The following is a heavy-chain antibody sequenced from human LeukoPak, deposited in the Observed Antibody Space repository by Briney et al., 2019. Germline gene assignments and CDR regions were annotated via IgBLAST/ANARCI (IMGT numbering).Heavy chain of an antibody. V-gene: IGHV4-30-4*08. Sequence: SETLSLTCTVSGDSISSGDYYWSWIRQPPGKGLEWIGYAYHSGGTYSNPSLKSPVTISVDTSKNQFSLTLSSVTAADTAVYFCARGRYRYPDSWGQGTLVTVSS. D-gene: IGHD3-16*02. CDR2: AYHSGGT. J-gene: IGHJ4*02. CDR3: ARGRYRYPDS. CDR1: GDSISSGDYY.